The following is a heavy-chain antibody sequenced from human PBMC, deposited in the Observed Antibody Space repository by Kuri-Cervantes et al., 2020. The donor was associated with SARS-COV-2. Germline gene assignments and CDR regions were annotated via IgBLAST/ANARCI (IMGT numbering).Heavy chain of an antibody. Sequence: SVKVTCKTSGGSFRTFIISWVRQAPGQGLEWMGGISPLFGKANYAQKFQGRVTITADESTSTVYMEVSSLRFEDTAVYYCTKEKGNTYGFDYWGQGTLVTVSS. CDR2: ISPLFGKA. D-gene: IGHD5-18*01. CDR3: TKEKGNTYGFDY. CDR1: GGSFRTFI. J-gene: IGHJ4*02. V-gene: IGHV1-69*13.